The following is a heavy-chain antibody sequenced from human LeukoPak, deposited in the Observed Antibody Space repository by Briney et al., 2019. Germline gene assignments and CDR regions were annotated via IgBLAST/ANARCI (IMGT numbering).Heavy chain of an antibody. Sequence: GGSLRLSCAASGFTFSSYGMHWVRQAPGKGLEWVAFIRYDGSNKYYADSVEGRFTISRDNSKNTLYLQMNSLRAEDTAVYYCAKDLGEYQLLQNFDYWGQGTLVTVSS. D-gene: IGHD2-2*01. CDR1: GFTFSSYG. J-gene: IGHJ4*02. CDR3: AKDLGEYQLLQNFDY. V-gene: IGHV3-30*02. CDR2: IRYDGSNK.